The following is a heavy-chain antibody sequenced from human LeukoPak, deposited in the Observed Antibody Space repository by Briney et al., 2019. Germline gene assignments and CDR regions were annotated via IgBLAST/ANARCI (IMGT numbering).Heavy chain of an antibody. D-gene: IGHD3-3*01. CDR3: AKDSTSYYDFWSGYYFDY. V-gene: IGHV3-53*05. CDR1: GFTVSSNY. Sequence: GGSLRLSCAASGFTVSSNYMSWVRQAPGKGLEWVSIIYSGGSTFYADSVKGRSTISRDNSKNTLYLQMNSLRAEDTAVYYCAKDSTSYYDFWSGYYFDYWGQGTLVTVSS. J-gene: IGHJ4*02. CDR2: IYSGGST.